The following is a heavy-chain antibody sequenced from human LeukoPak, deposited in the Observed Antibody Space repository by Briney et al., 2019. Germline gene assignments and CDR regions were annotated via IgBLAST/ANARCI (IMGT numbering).Heavy chain of an antibody. D-gene: IGHD3-10*02. J-gene: IGHJ6*04. CDR1: GFTFSSYG. CDR3: AELGITMIGGV. CDR2: FGGSGGST. Sequence: GGSLRLSCAASGFTFSSYGMSWVRQAPGKGLEWVSSFGGSGGSTYYADSVKGRFTISRDNAKNSLYLQMNSLRAEDTAVYYCAELGITMIGGVWGKGTTVTISS. V-gene: IGHV3-23*01.